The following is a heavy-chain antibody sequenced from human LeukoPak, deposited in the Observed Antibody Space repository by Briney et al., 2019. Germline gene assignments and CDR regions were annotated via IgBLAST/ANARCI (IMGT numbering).Heavy chain of an antibody. V-gene: IGHV3-30-3*01. CDR1: GFTFSSYA. J-gene: IGHJ4*02. CDR3: ARPVGYYSYFDY. CDR2: ISYDGSNK. D-gene: IGHD3-22*01. Sequence: GGSLRLSCAASGFTFSSYAMHWVRQAPGKGLEWVAVISYDGSNKYYADSVKGRFTTSRDNSKNTLYLQMNSLRAEDTAVYYCARPVGYYSYFDYWGQGTLVPVSS.